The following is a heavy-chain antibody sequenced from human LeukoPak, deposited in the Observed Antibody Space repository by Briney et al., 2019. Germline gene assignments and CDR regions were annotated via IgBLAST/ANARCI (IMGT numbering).Heavy chain of an antibody. V-gene: IGHV1-69*05. CDR1: GGTFSSYA. J-gene: IGHJ6*03. CDR3: ASGELLWFGEFNYYYMDV. CDR2: IIPIFGTA. D-gene: IGHD3-10*01. Sequence: SVKVSCKASGGTFSSYAISWVRQAPGQGREWMGGIIPIFGTANYAQKFQGRVTITTDESTSTAYMELSSLRSEDTAVYYCASGELLWFGEFNYYYMDVWGKGTTVTVSS.